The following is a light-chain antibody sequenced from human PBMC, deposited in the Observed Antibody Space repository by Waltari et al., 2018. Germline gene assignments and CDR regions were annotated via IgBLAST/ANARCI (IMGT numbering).Light chain of an antibody. CDR1: QGISNW. J-gene: IGKJ1*01. CDR2: KAS. V-gene: IGKV1-12*01. CDR3: QQYDSAPRT. Sequence: DIQMTRSPSSLSASVGDRVTITCRASQGISNWLAWYQQKPGKAPKLLIYKASNLQSGVPSRFSGSGSGTDFILSISSLQPEDFATYVCQQYDSAPRTFGQGTKVEIK.